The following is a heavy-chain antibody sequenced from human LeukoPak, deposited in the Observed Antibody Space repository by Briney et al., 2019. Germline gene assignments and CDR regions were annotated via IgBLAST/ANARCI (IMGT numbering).Heavy chain of an antibody. D-gene: IGHD3-10*01. Sequence: SETLSLTCTVSGGSISSSSHYWGWIRQPPGKGLEWIGSIYYSGSAYYNPSLKSRVTISVDTSKNQFSLKLSSVTAADTAVYYCARHEKSVRGVIRDYWGQGTLVTVSS. CDR2: IYYSGSA. J-gene: IGHJ4*02. CDR1: GGSISSSSHY. CDR3: ARHEKSVRGVIRDY. V-gene: IGHV4-39*01.